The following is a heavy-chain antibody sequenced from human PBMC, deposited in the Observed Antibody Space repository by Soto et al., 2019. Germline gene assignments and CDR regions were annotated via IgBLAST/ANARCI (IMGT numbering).Heavy chain of an antibody. V-gene: IGHV3-30-3*01. Sequence: GGSLRLSCAASGFTFSSYAMHWVRQAPGKGLEWVAVISYDGSNKYYADSVKGRFTISRDNSKNTLYLQMNSLRAEDTAVYYCARGARVTMVRGVLMDVWGQGTTVTVSS. CDR3: ARGARVTMVRGVLMDV. J-gene: IGHJ6*02. CDR1: GFTFSSYA. D-gene: IGHD3-10*01. CDR2: ISYDGSNK.